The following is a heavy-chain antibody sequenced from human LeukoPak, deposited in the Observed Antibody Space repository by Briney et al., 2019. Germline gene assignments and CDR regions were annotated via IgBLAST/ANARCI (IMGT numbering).Heavy chain of an antibody. CDR2: IYTSGST. V-gene: IGHV4-61*02. D-gene: IGHD6-19*01. Sequence: SQTLSLTCTVSGGSISSGSYYWSWIRQPAGKGLEWIGRIYTSGSTNYNPSLKSRVTISVDTSKNQFSLKLSSVTAADTAVYYCARDSSGWYYFDYWGQGTLVTVSS. CDR3: ARDSSGWYYFDY. J-gene: IGHJ4*02. CDR1: GGSISSGSYY.